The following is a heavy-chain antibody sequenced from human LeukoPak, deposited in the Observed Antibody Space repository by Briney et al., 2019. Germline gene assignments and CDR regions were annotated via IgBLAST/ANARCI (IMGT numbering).Heavy chain of an antibody. CDR2: IKQDGSEK. Sequence: PGGSLRLSCAASGFTFSSYWMSWVRQAPGKGLEWVANIKQDGSEKYYVDSVKGRFTISRDNAKNSLYLQMNSLRAEDTAEYYCARDVGAVAGNFDYWGQGTLVTVSS. D-gene: IGHD6-19*01. J-gene: IGHJ4*02. CDR1: GFTFSSYW. CDR3: ARDVGAVAGNFDY. V-gene: IGHV3-7*01.